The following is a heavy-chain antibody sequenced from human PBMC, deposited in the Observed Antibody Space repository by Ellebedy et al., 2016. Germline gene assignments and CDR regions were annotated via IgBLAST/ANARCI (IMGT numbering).Heavy chain of an antibody. CDR2: IRNDSSKI. V-gene: IGHV3-30*02. CDR1: GFTFSSYG. J-gene: IGHJ6*02. D-gene: IGHD2-2*02. CDR3: AKGPLLPIPYYHNGMDV. Sequence: GESLKISCAASGFTFSSYGMHWVRQAPGKGVEWVAFIRNDSSKIYHGDSVKGRFTIARDNSKYTLYLQMNSLRVKDTGVYYCAKGPLLPIPYYHNGMDVWGQGTTVTVSS.